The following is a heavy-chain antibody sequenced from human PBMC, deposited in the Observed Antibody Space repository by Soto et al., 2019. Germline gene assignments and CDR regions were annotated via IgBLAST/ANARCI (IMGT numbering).Heavy chain of an antibody. D-gene: IGHD6-13*01. V-gene: IGHV3-33*01. Sequence: GGSLRLSCAASGFTFSSYGMHWVRQAPGKGLEWVAVIWYDGSNKYYADSVKGRFTISRDNSKNTLYLQMNSLRAEDTAGYYCASRGSIAAAGTNYYYGMDVWGQGTTVTVSS. CDR3: ASRGSIAAAGTNYYYGMDV. J-gene: IGHJ6*02. CDR2: IWYDGSNK. CDR1: GFTFSSYG.